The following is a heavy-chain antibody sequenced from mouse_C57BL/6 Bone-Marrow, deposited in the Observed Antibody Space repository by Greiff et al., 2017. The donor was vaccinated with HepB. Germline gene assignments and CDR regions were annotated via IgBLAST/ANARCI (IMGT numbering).Heavy chain of an antibody. J-gene: IGHJ2*01. CDR1: GFTFSSYA. Sequence: EVKLVESGGGLVKPGGSLKLSCAASGFTFSSYAMSWVRQTPEKRLEWVATISDGGSYTYYPDNVKGRFTISRDKAKNNLYLQMSHLKSEDTAMYYCARGTSHWGQGTTLTVSS. CDR3: ARGTSH. CDR2: ISDGGSYT. V-gene: IGHV5-4*03.